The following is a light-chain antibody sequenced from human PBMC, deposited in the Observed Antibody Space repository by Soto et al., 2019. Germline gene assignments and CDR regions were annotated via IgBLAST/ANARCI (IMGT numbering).Light chain of an antibody. CDR3: QQYHRYST. V-gene: IGKV1-5*01. Sequence: DIQMTQSPSTLSASVGDRVTITCRASQSISSWLAWYQQKPGKAPKLLIFDASSLESGVPSRLSGSGSGTEFTLTISSLESDDFATYYCQQYHRYSTFGQGTKVDI. CDR2: DAS. CDR1: QSISSW. J-gene: IGKJ1*01.